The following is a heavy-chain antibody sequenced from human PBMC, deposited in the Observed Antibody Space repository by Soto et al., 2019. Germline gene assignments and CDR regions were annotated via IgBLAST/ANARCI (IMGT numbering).Heavy chain of an antibody. V-gene: IGHV3-21*01. D-gene: IGHD2-15*01. Sequence: GGSLRLSCAASGFTFSTYSMNWVRQAPGRGLEWVSSISSSSAYIFYADSVRGRFTISRDNAKNSLYLQMSSLRADDTAVYYWARGTAAVVNYFNYWGLGTLVTVSS. CDR2: ISSSSAYI. CDR3: ARGTAAVVNYFNY. CDR1: GFTFSTYS. J-gene: IGHJ4*02.